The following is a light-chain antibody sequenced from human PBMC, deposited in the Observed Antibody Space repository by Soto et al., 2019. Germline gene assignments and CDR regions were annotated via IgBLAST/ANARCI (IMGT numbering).Light chain of an antibody. CDR3: MQGTHWPPT. V-gene: IGKV2-30*01. CDR1: QSLVYSDGIAY. J-gene: IGKJ1*01. Sequence: DVVMTQSPLSLPVTLGQPASISCRSSQSLVYSDGIAYLSWFHQRQGQSPRRLIYKVSNRDSGVPDRFIGSGSGTDFTLKISRVEAEDVGVYYCMQGTHWPPTFGRGTRVEIK. CDR2: KVS.